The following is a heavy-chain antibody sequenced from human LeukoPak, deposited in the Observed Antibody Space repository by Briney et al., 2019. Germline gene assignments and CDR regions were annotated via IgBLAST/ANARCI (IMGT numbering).Heavy chain of an antibody. J-gene: IGHJ4*02. CDR3: ARHRGYRPWYFDY. D-gene: IGHD5-18*01. Sequence: GGSLRLSCAASGFTVSSNYMSWVRQAPGKGLEWVSVIYSGGSTYYADSVKGRFAISRDNSKNTLYLQMNGLRAEDTAVYYCARHRGYRPWYFDYWGQGTLVTVSS. CDR1: GFTVSSNY. CDR2: IYSGGST. V-gene: IGHV3-53*01.